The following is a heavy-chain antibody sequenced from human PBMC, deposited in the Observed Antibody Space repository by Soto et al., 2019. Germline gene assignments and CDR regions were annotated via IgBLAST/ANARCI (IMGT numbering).Heavy chain of an antibody. CDR2: IIPIFGTA. CDR3: ARLRRRGYCSGGSCSDYYYGMDV. V-gene: IGHV1-69*06. D-gene: IGHD2-15*01. J-gene: IGHJ6*02. Sequence: SVKVSCKASGGTFSSYAISWVRQAPGQGLEWMGGIIPIFGTANYAQKFQGRVTITADKSTSTDYMELSSLRTEDTAVYYCARLRRRGYCSGGSCSDYYYGMDVWGQ. CDR1: GGTFSSYA.